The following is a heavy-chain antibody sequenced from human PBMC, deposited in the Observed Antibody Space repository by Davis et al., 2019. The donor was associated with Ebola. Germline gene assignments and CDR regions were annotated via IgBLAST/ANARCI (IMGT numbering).Heavy chain of an antibody. D-gene: IGHD2-2*02. J-gene: IGHJ3*02. V-gene: IGHV4-39*07. CDR1: GGSISSSSYY. Sequence: GSLRLSCTVSGGSISSSSYYWGWIRQSPGKGLEWIGSIYYSGSTYYNPSLKSRVTMSVDTSKNQFSLKLSSVTAADTAVYYCARYCSSTSCYTHDAFDIWGQGTMVTVSS. CDR3: ARYCSSTSCYTHDAFDI. CDR2: IYYSGST.